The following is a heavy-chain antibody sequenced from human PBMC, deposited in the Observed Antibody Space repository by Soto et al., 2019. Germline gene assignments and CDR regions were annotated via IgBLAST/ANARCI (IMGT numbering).Heavy chain of an antibody. CDR2: VIPRFGTT. CDR1: GDSFSKYT. V-gene: IGHV1-69*13. D-gene: IGHD1-1*01. CDR3: ARGRGLYNSGRSQLDS. Sequence: ASVKVSCKASGDSFSKYTVNWVRQAPRQGLEWVGGVIPRFGTTNFAPTLQGRVTITADQSMNTVYTELSSLRSEDTALYYCARGRGLYNSGRSQLDSWGQGTLVTVSS. J-gene: IGHJ4*02.